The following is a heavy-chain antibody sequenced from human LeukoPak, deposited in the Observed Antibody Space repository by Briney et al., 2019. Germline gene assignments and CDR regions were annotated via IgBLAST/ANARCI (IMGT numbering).Heavy chain of an antibody. CDR3: ARASSPCNWYFDF. CDR1: GYSFNNHG. Sequence: ASVKVSCKASGYSFNNHGLSWVRQAPGQGLEWVGWVGTGNGDTHYAQKLQVRVTMTTDTSTNTAYMDPRSLRSDDTAVYYRARASSPCNWYFDFWGRGTLVTVSS. CDR2: VGTGNGDT. V-gene: IGHV1-18*01. J-gene: IGHJ2*01.